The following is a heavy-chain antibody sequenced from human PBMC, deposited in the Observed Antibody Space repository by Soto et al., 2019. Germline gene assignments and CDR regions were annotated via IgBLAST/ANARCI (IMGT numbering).Heavy chain of an antibody. CDR2: IYYSGST. V-gene: IGHV4-31*03. D-gene: IGHD3-3*01. CDR1: GGSISSGGYY. CDR3: ARGRRGETYYDFWSGYLSDAFDI. J-gene: IGHJ3*02. Sequence: TLSLTCTVSGGSISSGGYYWSWIRQHPGKGLEWIGYIYYSGSTYYNPSLKSRVTISVDTSKNQFSLKLSSVTAADTAVYYCARGRRGETYYDFWSGYLSDAFDIWGQGTMVTVSS.